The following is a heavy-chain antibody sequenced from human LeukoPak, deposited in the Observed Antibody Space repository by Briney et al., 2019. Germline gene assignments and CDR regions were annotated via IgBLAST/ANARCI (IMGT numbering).Heavy chain of an antibody. V-gene: IGHV1-69*13. CDR2: IIPIFGTA. CDR1: GGTFSSYT. J-gene: IGHJ4*02. D-gene: IGHD3-9*01. CDR3: AKDLGVRCFDWLIPGSDY. Sequence: ASVKVSCKASGGTFSSYTVSWVRQAPGQGLEWVGGIIPIFGTANYAQKFQGRSTITADESTSTVYMELSSLRAEDTAVYYCAKDLGVRCFDWLIPGSDYWGQGTLVTVSS.